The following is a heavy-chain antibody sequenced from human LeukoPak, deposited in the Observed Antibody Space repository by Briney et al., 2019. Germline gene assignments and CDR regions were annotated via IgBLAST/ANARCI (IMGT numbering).Heavy chain of an antibody. CDR3: AKDSSGWYVGGHFDY. J-gene: IGHJ4*02. CDR1: GFTFSSYA. CDR2: ISGSGGST. D-gene: IGHD6-19*01. Sequence: PGGSLRLSCAASGFTFSSYAMSWVRQAPGKGLEWVSAISGSGGSTYYADSVKGRFTISRDNSKNTLYLQMNSLRAEDTAVYYCAKDSSGWYVGGHFDYWGQGTLVTVSS. V-gene: IGHV3-23*01.